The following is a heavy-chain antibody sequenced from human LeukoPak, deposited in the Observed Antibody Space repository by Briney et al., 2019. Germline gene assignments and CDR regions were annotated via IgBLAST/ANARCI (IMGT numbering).Heavy chain of an antibody. Sequence: PGGSLRLSCAASGFSFSTYVMHWVRQAPGKGLEWVAVIRYDGNNKYYGDSVKGRFTISRDNAKNTLYLQMNSLRAEDTAVYYCAKGTHSTESFDYWGQGTLVTVSS. CDR2: IRYDGNNK. CDR1: GFSFSTYV. CDR3: AKGTHSTESFDY. J-gene: IGHJ4*02. V-gene: IGHV3-30*02. D-gene: IGHD6-13*01.